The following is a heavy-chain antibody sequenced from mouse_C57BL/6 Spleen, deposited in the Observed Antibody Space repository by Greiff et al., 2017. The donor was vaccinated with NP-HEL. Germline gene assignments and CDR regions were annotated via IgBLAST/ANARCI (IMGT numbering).Heavy chain of an antibody. J-gene: IGHJ2*01. CDR1: GYAFSSSW. V-gene: IGHV1-82*01. D-gene: IGHD3-2*02. CDR2: IYPGDGDT. CDR3: ARETAQAT. Sequence: VQLKQSGPELVKPGASVKISCKASGYAFSSSWMNWVKQRPGKGLEWIGRIYPGDGDTNYNGKFKGKATLTADKSSSTAYMQLSSLTSEDAAVYFCARETAQATWGQGTTLTVSS.